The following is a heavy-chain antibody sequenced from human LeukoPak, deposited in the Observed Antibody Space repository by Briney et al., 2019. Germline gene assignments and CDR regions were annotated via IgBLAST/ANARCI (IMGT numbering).Heavy chain of an antibody. CDR1: GFTFSSYG. Sequence: PGRSLRLSCAASGFTFSSYGMHWVRQAPGKGLEWVADIWYDGSNKYYADSVKGRFTISRDNSKNTLYLQMNSLRAEDTAVYYCARDRRFNYYDSSGYYSWFDPWGQGTLVTVSS. D-gene: IGHD3-22*01. J-gene: IGHJ5*02. CDR2: IWYDGSNK. CDR3: ARDRRFNYYDSSGYYSWFDP. V-gene: IGHV3-33*01.